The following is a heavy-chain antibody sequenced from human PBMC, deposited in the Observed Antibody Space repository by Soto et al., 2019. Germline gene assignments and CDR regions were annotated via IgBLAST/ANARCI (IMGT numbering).Heavy chain of an antibody. J-gene: IGHJ6*02. D-gene: IGHD2-8*01. CDR1: GYRFTDYH. CDR3: ARGDSTDCSNGVCYFFYNHDMDV. V-gene: IGHV1-2*04. Sequence: GXSVKVSCNAAGYRFTDYHIHWVRQAPGQGLEWLGRINPKSGGTSTAQKFQGWVTMTTDTSISTASMELTRLTSDDTAIYYCARGDSTDCSNGVCYFFYNHDMDVWGQGTTVTVSS. CDR2: INPKSGGT.